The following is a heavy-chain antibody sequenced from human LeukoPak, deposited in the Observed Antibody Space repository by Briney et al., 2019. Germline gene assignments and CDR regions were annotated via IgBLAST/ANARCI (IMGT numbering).Heavy chain of an antibody. CDR3: ARAHNYDILTGYPTNNPFDY. D-gene: IGHD3-9*01. CDR1: GYSFTSFG. Sequence: ASVKVSCKASGYSFTSFGISWVRQAPGQGLEWMGWISAYNGDTNYDQKLQARVTMTTDKSTSTAYMELRSLRSDDTAVYYCARAHNYDILTGYPTNNPFDYWGQGTLVTVSS. J-gene: IGHJ4*02. CDR2: ISAYNGDT. V-gene: IGHV1-18*01.